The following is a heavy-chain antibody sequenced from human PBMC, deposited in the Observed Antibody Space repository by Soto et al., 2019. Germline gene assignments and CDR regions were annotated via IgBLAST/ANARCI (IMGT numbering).Heavy chain of an antibody. D-gene: IGHD3-10*01. V-gene: IGHV1-18*04. CDR2: ISAYNGNT. CDR3: ARGPAPHYYGSGSDWFDP. Sequence: GSSVKASCKAPGYTFTSYGLSWVRPAPGRGLERMGWISAYNGNTTYAQKLQGRVTMTTDTSTSTAYMELRSLRSDDTAVYYCARGPAPHYYGSGSDWFDPWG. CDR1: GYTFTSYG. J-gene: IGHJ5*02.